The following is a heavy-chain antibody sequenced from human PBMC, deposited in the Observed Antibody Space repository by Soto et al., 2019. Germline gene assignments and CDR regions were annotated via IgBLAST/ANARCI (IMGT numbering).Heavy chain of an antibody. D-gene: IGHD3-16*01. V-gene: IGHV4-39*01. Sequence: SETLSLTCTVSGGSISSSSYYWGWIRQPPGKGLEWIGSIYYSGSTYYNPSLKSRVTISVDTSKNQFSLKLSSVTAADTAVYYCVIREVWKLELADYWGQGTLVTVSS. CDR2: IYYSGST. CDR3: VIREVWKLELADY. CDR1: GGSISSSSYY. J-gene: IGHJ4*02.